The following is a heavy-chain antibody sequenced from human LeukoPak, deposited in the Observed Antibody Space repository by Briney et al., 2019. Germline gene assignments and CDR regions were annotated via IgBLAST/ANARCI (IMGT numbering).Heavy chain of an antibody. CDR2: IKQDGSEK. CDR1: GFTFSNSW. Sequence: PGGSLRLSCAASGFTFSNSWMSWVRQAPGKGLEWVANIKQDGSEKYYVDSVKGRFTISRDNAKDSLYLQMNSLRAEDTAVYYCASSKGFDYWGQGTLVTVSS. J-gene: IGHJ4*02. CDR3: ASSKGFDY. V-gene: IGHV3-7*01.